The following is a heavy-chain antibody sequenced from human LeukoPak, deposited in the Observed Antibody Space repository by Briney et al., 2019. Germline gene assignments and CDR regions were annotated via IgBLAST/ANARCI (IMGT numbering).Heavy chain of an antibody. Sequence: PSGTLSLTCAVSGGFISSGNWWSWVRQPPGKGLEWIGEIYHSGSTNYNPSLKSRVTISVDKSKNQFSLNLSSVTAADMAVYYCARDPGYSGYQTFDYWGQGTLVTVSS. CDR2: IYHSGST. J-gene: IGHJ4*02. CDR1: GGFISSGNW. V-gene: IGHV4-4*02. CDR3: ARDPGYSGYQTFDY. D-gene: IGHD5-12*01.